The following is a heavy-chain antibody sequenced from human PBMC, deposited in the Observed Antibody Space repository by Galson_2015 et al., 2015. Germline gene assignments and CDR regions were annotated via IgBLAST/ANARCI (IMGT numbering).Heavy chain of an antibody. V-gene: IGHV4-34*01. CDR2: INHSGST. D-gene: IGHD4-17*01. J-gene: IGHJ6*03. CDR1: GGSFTDSY. CDR3: ARGHKRETTYMDV. Sequence: SETLSLTCAVYGGSFTDSYWRWSWIRQPPGKGLEWIGEINHSGSTNYNPSLKSRVTISVDTSKNQFSLKLSSVTAADTAVYYCARGHKRETTYMDVWTKGTTVTVSS.